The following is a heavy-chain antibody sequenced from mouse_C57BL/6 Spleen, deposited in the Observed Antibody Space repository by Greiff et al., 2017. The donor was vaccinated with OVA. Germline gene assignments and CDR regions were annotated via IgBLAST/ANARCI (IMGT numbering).Heavy chain of an antibody. CDR1: GYTFTSYG. D-gene: IGHD1-1*01. J-gene: IGHJ2*01. Sequence: QVQLQQSGAELARPGASVKLSCKASGYTFTSYGISWVKQRTGQGLEWIGEIYPRSGNTYYNEKFKGKATLTADKSSSTAYMELRSLTSEDSAVYFCARGGHEVVPFDYWGQGTTLTVSS. V-gene: IGHV1-81*01. CDR2: IYPRSGNT. CDR3: ARGGHEVVPFDY.